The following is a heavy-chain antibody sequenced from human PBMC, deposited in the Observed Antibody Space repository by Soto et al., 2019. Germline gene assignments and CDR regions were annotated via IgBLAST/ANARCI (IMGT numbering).Heavy chain of an antibody. J-gene: IGHJ4*02. CDR3: AKARDKQWVSLPLDY. V-gene: IGHV3-23*01. CDR1: GFFFSSYT. Sequence: EVQLLESGGGLVQPGGSLRLSCVGSGFFFSSYTMTWVRQAPGKGLEWVSSFSATSENTYYADSVRGRFTISRDNSKNTLFLQMNSLTAEDTAMYYCAKARDKQWVSLPLDYGGQGLLVIVSS. D-gene: IGHD6-19*01. CDR2: FSATSENT.